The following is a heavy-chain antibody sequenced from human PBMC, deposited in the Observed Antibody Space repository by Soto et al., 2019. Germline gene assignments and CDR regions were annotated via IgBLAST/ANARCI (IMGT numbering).Heavy chain of an antibody. CDR1: GGTFSSYA. CDR2: IIPIFGTA. D-gene: IGHD2-21*02. CDR3: ARVEAYCGGDCYYYFDY. Sequence: SVKVSCKASGGTFSSYAISWVRQAPGQGLEWMGGIIPIFGTANYAQKFQGRVTITADESTSTAYMELSSLRSEDTAVYYCARVEAYCGGDCYYYFDYWGQGTLVTVS. J-gene: IGHJ4*02. V-gene: IGHV1-69*13.